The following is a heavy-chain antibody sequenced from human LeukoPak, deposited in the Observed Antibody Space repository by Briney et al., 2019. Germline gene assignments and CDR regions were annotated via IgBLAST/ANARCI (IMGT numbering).Heavy chain of an antibody. J-gene: IGHJ6*02. CDR3: ARDDSYGGNLYFYYGMDV. V-gene: IGHV3-33*01. CDR2: IWYDGSNK. D-gene: IGHD4-23*01. Sequence: GGSLRLSCAASGFTFSSYGMHWVRQAPGKGLEWVAVIWYDGSNKYYADSVKGRFTISRDNSKNTLFLQMNSLRAEDTAVYYCARDDSYGGNLYFYYGMDVWGRGTTVIVSS. CDR1: GFTFSSYG.